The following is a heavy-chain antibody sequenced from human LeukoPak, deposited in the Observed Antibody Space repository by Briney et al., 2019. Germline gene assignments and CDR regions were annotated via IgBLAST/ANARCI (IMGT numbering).Heavy chain of an antibody. CDR1: GFTFDDYT. CDR2: ISWDSGST. J-gene: IGHJ4*02. Sequence: PGGSLRLSCAASGFTFDDYTMHWVRQAPGKGLEWVSLISWDSGSTYYADSVKGRFTISRDNSKNSLYLQMNSLRTEDTALYYCAKDFDYYDTGGLGYWGQGTLVTVSS. CDR3: AKDFDYYDTGGLGY. D-gene: IGHD3-22*01. V-gene: IGHV3-43*01.